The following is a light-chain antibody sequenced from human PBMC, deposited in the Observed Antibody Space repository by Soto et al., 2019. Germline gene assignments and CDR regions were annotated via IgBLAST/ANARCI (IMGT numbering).Light chain of an antibody. CDR2: DVS. V-gene: IGLV2-11*01. J-gene: IGLJ1*01. Sequence: QSVLTQPRSVSGSPGQSVTISCTGTSSDVGGYNYVSWYQQHPGKAPKLMIDDVSKRPSGVPDRCSGSKSGNTASLTISGLQAEDEADYYCCSYAGSTYVFGTGTKLTVL. CDR3: CSYAGSTYV. CDR1: SSDVGGYNY.